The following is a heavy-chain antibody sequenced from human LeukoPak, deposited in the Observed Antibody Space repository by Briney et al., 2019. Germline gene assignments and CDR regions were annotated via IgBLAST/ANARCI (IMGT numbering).Heavy chain of an antibody. J-gene: IGHJ4*02. CDR3: ARGGHSSSWYGAGDY. CDR2: IYYSGST. V-gene: IGHV4-39*07. CDR1: GGSISSSNYY. D-gene: IGHD6-13*01. Sequence: SETLSLTCTVFGGSISSSNYYWGWIRQPPGKGLEWIGSIYYSGSTYYNPSLKSRVTISVDTSKNQFSLKLSSVTAADTAVYYCARGGHSSSWYGAGDYWGQGTLVTVSS.